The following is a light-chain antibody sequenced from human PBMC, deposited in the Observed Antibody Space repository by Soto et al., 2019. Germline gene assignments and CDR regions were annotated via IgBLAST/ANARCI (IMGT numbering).Light chain of an antibody. V-gene: IGKV3-20*01. Sequence: PGDSATLSCTPSQTVSITYLTWDQQNPGQAPRLLIFGASKRATGTPDRFRRRGSGRDFTLTISVLRPEDCAVYFCQQYASSTLLSFGQGTRLEIK. CDR2: GAS. J-gene: IGKJ5*01. CDR1: QTVSITY. CDR3: QQYASSTLLS.